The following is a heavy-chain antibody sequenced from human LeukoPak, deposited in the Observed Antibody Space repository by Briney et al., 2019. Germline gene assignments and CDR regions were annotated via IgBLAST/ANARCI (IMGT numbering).Heavy chain of an antibody. CDR3: ASHNHYCSSTSCRNVFYWYFDL. V-gene: IGHV1-69*13. D-gene: IGHD2-2*01. CDR2: IIPIFGTA. CDR1: GGTFSSYA. J-gene: IGHJ2*01. Sequence: ASVKVSCKASGGTFSSYAISWVRQAPGQGLEWMGGIIPIFGTANYAQKFQGRVAITADESTSTAYMELSSLRSEDTAVYYCASHNHYCSSTSCRNVFYWYFDLWGRGALVTVSS.